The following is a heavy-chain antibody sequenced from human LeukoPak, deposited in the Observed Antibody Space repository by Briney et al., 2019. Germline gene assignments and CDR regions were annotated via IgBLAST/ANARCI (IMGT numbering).Heavy chain of an antibody. CDR2: IHYSGNT. D-gene: IGHD1-26*01. CDR1: GGSISSSTYN. Sequence: SETLSLTCTVSGGSISSSTYNRGWIRQPPGKGLEWIGTIHYSGNTYYNPSLKSRITISVDTSKNQFSLKLSSVTAADTAVYYCASQWELLSWGQGTLVTVSS. CDR3: ASQWELLS. V-gene: IGHV4-39*01. J-gene: IGHJ5*02.